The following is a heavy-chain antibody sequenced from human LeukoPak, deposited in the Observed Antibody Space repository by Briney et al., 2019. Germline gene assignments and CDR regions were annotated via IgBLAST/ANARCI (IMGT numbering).Heavy chain of an antibody. Sequence: PSETLSLTCAVYGGSFSGYYWCWIRQPPGKGLEWIGEINHSGSTNYNPSLKNRVTISVDTSKNQFSLKLSSVTAADTAVYYCAREKGGNLYYYYYYGMDVWGQGTTVTVSS. V-gene: IGHV4-34*01. CDR3: AREKGGNLYYYYYYGMDV. CDR2: INHSGST. D-gene: IGHD4-23*01. CDR1: GGSFSGYY. J-gene: IGHJ6*02.